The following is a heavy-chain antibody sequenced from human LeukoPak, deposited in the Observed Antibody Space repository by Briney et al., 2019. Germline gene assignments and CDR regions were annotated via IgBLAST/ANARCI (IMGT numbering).Heavy chain of an antibody. CDR1: GYTFTGYY. CDR3: ARDQAYYYDSSGYPSPYYYYGMDV. V-gene: IGHV1-2*04. CDR2: INPNSGGT. Sequence: ASVKVSCKASGYTFTGYYMHWVRQAPGQGLEWMGWINPNSGGTNYAQKFQGWVTMTRDTSISTAYVELSRLRSDDTAVYYCARDQAYYYDSSGYPSPYYYYGMDVWGQGTTVTVSS. J-gene: IGHJ6*02. D-gene: IGHD3-22*01.